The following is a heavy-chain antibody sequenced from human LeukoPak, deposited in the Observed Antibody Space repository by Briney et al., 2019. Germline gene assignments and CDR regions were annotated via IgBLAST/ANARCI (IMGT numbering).Heavy chain of an antibody. Sequence: PSETLSLTCTVSGVSISNNYWSWIRQPPGKGLEWIGYMYYGGSTNYNPSLKSRVTISVDTSKIQFSLKLSSVTAADTAVYFCARVNEHLWFLDYWGQGTLVTVSS. D-gene: IGHD5-18*01. CDR2: MYYGGST. J-gene: IGHJ4*02. CDR1: GVSISNNY. CDR3: ARVNEHLWFLDY. V-gene: IGHV4-59*01.